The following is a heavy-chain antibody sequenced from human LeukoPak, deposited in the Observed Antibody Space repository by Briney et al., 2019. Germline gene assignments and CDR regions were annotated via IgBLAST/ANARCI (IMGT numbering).Heavy chain of an antibody. V-gene: IGHV3-74*01. J-gene: IGHJ3*01. Sequence: GGSLRLSCAASGFTFSIYWMYWVRPAPGKGLVWVSRIDSDGRTTDYADSLRGRFIISRDNSKNTLYLQMNSLKADDTAIYYCVVASDALDLWGQGTTVTVSS. CDR1: GFTFSIYW. CDR3: VVASDALDL. D-gene: IGHD5-12*01. CDR2: IDSDGRTT.